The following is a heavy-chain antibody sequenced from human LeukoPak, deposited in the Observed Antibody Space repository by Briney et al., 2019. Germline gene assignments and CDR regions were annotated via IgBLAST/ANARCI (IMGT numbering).Heavy chain of an antibody. CDR2: ISSSSSTI. V-gene: IGHV3-48*01. CDR1: GFTFSSYS. J-gene: IGHJ4*02. D-gene: IGHD2-15*01. CDR3: ASGIPDWDCSGGSCSVY. Sequence: QPGGSLRLSCAASGFTFSSYSMNWVRQAPGKGLGWVSYISSSSSTIYYADSVKGRFTISRDNAKNSLYLQMNSLRAEDTAVYYCASGIPDWDCSGGSCSVYWGQGTLVTVSS.